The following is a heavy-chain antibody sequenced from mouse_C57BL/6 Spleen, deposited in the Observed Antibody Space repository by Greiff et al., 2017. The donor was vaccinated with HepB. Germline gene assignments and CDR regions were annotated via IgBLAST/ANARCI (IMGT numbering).Heavy chain of an antibody. CDR3: ARGLLKYFDV. V-gene: IGHV1-80*01. CDR2: IYPGDGDT. Sequence: VNLVESGAELVKPGASVKISCKASGYAFSSYWMNWVKQRPGKGLEWIGQIYPGDGDTNYNGKFKGKATLTADKSSSTAYMQLSSLTSEDSAVYFCARGLLKYFDVWGTGTTVTVSS. CDR1: GYAFSSYW. J-gene: IGHJ1*03. D-gene: IGHD2-3*01.